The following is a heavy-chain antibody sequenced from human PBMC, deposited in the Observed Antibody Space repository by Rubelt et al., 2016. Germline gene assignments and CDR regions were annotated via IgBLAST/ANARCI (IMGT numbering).Heavy chain of an antibody. CDR1: GLNFTRYT. J-gene: IGHJ4*02. CDR2: ISFDGSNQ. V-gene: IGHV3-30*04. Sequence: HVQLVESGGGVVQPGRSLRLSCVASGLNFTRYTMHWVRQAPGKGLEWVSLISFDGSNQYYADSLRGRFTISRGNSRSTLYPQVNSRRAEDTAVYFCARNGGDSWGQGTLVTVSS. CDR3: ARNGGDS.